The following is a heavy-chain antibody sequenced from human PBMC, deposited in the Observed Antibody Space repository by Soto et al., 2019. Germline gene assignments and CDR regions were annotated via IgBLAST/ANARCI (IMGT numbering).Heavy chain of an antibody. D-gene: IGHD2-15*01. CDR1: GGSFSGYY. CDR2: INHSGST. Sequence: QVQLQQWGAGLLKPSETLSLTCAVYGGSFSGYYWSWIRQPPGKGLEWIGEINHSGSTNYNPSLKSRVTISVDTSKNQFSLKLSSVPAADTAVYYCARGYCSGGSCYFFSNWFDPWGQGTLVTVSS. J-gene: IGHJ5*02. CDR3: ARGYCSGGSCYFFSNWFDP. V-gene: IGHV4-34*01.